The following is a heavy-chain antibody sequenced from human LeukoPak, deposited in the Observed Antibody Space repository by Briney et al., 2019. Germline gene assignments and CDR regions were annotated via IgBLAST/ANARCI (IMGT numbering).Heavy chain of an antibody. D-gene: IGHD6-19*01. CDR1: GGSISSYY. CDR2: IYSSGST. CDR3: ARGYGAGHYFDY. V-gene: IGHV4-4*07. J-gene: IGHJ4*02. Sequence: KPSETLSLTCNVSGGSISSYYWSWIRQPAGKGLEWIGRIYSSGSTNYNPSLKSRVSMSVDTSKNQFSLNLSFVTAADTAVYYCARGYGAGHYFDYWGQGTPVTVSS.